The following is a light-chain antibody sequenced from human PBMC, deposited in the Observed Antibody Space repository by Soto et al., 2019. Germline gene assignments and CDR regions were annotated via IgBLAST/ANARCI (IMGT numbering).Light chain of an antibody. Sequence: EIVMTQSPAALSVSPGERATLSCRASQSVGSDLAWYQQKPGQAPRLVIYDIFTRATGIPDRFSGSGSGTEFTLTISSLQSEDFAVYYCQQFNIWPHMLSFGGGTKLEMK. V-gene: IGKV3-15*01. J-gene: IGKJ4*01. CDR3: QQFNIWPHMLS. CDR1: QSVGSD. CDR2: DIF.